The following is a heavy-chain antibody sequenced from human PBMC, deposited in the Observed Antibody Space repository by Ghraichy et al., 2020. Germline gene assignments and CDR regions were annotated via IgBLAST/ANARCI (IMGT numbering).Heavy chain of an antibody. Sequence: SETLSLTCTVSGGSISSGDYYWSWIRQPPGKGLEWIGFIYYSGSTYYNPSLKGRVTISVDTSKNQFSLKLSSVTAADTAVYYCARGPAAHPFRWFDPWGQGTLVTVSS. V-gene: IGHV4-30-4*01. CDR1: GGSISSGDYY. J-gene: IGHJ5*02. CDR3: ARGPAAHPFRWFDP. D-gene: IGHD2-2*01. CDR2: IYYSGST.